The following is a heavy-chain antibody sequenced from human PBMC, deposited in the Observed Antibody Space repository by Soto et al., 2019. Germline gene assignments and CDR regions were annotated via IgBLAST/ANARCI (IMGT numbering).Heavy chain of an antibody. CDR2: LIPLFGTT. CDR3: ARGPNWGYRFDS. CDR1: GGTFSGHA. Sequence: QVQLVQSGAEVKRPGSSVKVSCEASGGTFSGHAISWVRQAPGQGPEWMGGLIPLFGTTQHAQNFQDRLTITADKSTSTAYMELTSLRFEDTAIYYCARGPNWGYRFDSWGQGTLVTVSS. J-gene: IGHJ4*02. D-gene: IGHD7-27*01. V-gene: IGHV1-69*06.